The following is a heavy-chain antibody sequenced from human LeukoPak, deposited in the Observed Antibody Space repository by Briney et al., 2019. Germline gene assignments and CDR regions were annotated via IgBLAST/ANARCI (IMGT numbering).Heavy chain of an antibody. CDR3: ARGGDYSGWFDP. CDR2: IRSDGSDT. Sequence: PGRSLRLSCAASGFNFDDFAMHWVRQAPGKGLVWVSRIRSDGSDTRYAESVKGRFTISRDNAKNTLYLQMNSLRAEDTAVYYCARGGDYSGWFDPWGRGTLVTVSS. V-gene: IGHV3-74*01. D-gene: IGHD1-26*01. CDR1: GFNFDDFA. J-gene: IGHJ5*02.